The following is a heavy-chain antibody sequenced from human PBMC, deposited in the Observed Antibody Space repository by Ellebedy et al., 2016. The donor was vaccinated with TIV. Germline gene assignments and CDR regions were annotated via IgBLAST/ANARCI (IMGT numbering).Heavy chain of an antibody. D-gene: IGHD4-17*01. V-gene: IGHV1-3*01. CDR2: INAGNGNT. Sequence: AASVKVSCKASGYTFTSYAMHWVRQAPGQRLEWMGWINAGNGNTKYSQKFQGRVTITRDTSASTAYMGLSSLRSEDTALYYCARTTLTTRSYYFDYWGQGTLVTVSS. CDR1: GYTFTSYA. CDR3: ARTTLTTRSYYFDY. J-gene: IGHJ4*02.